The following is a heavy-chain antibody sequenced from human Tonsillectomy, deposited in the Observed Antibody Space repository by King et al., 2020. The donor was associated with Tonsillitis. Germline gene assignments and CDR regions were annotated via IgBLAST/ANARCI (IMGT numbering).Heavy chain of an antibody. V-gene: IGHV3-30*04. D-gene: IGHD3-3*01. J-gene: IGHJ4*02. CDR3: VRCPPSKYDFWSGYWNY. CDR1: GFTFSNYV. Sequence: VQLVESGGGLVQPGRSLRLSCAASGFTFSNYVMHWVRQAPGKGLEWVAVISYDGDNQFYPDSVKGRFTISRDNSKSTLFLYMNSLGAEDTAVYYCVRCPPSKYDFWSGYWNYWGQGTLVTVSS. CDR2: ISYDGDNQ.